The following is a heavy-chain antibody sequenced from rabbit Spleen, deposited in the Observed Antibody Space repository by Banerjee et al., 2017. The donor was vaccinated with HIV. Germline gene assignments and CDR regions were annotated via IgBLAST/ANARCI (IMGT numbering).Heavy chain of an antibody. CDR1: GFSFSSNW. D-gene: IGHD8-1*01. J-gene: IGHJ4*01. CDR2: IDTSDGDT. CDR3: GRHVNTAGNGYDL. Sequence: LEESGGGLVKPGGTLTLTCTVSGFSFSSNWICWVRQAPGKGLEWIACIDTSDGDTDYANWPKGRFTISKTSSTTVTLQITSLTAADTATYFCGRHVNTAGNGYDLWGPGTLVTVS. V-gene: IGHV1S45*01.